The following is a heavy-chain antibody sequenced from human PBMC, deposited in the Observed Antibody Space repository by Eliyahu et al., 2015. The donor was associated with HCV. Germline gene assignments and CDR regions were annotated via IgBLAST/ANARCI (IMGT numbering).Heavy chain of an antibody. V-gene: IGHV3-74*01. CDR3: ARDQDDFWSGYRPSFDY. D-gene: IGHD3-3*01. Sequence: EVQLVESGGGLVQPGGSLXLSCAASGFXXSSYWMHWVRQAPGKGLVWVSRINSDGSSTSYADSVKGRFTISRDNAKNTLYLQMNSLRAEDTAVYYCARDQDDFWSGYRPSFDYWGQGTLVTVSS. J-gene: IGHJ4*02. CDR1: GFXXSSYW. CDR2: INSDGSST.